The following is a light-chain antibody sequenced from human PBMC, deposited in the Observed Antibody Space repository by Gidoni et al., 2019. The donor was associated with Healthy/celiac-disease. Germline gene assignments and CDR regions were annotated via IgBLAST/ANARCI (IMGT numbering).Light chain of an antibody. V-gene: IGLV2-14*01. J-gene: IGLJ3*02. CDR3: SSYTSSSTLV. CDR2: DVS. Sequence: QSALTQPASVSGSPGQSITISCTGTSSDVGGYNYVSWYQQHPGKAPKLMIYDVSNRPSGVSNRVSGSKSDNTASLTISGLQAEDEADDYCSSYTSSSTLVFGGGTKLTVL. CDR1: SSDVGGYNY.